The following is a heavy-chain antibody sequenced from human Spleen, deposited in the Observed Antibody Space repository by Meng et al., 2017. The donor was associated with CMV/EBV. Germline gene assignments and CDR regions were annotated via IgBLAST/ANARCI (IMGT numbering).Heavy chain of an antibody. D-gene: IGHD4/OR15-4a*01. CDR3: AKDSYGDNSRGHFDF. V-gene: IGHV3-9*01. CDR1: GFTFDDYA. Sequence: LSLTCAASGFTFDDYAMHWVRQTPGKGLEWVSSISWNSGRIFYADSVRGRFTVFRDNPKNSLHLQMTSLRPEDTAFYYCAKDSYGDNSRGHFDFWGQGTLVTVSS. CDR2: ISWNSGRI. J-gene: IGHJ4*02.